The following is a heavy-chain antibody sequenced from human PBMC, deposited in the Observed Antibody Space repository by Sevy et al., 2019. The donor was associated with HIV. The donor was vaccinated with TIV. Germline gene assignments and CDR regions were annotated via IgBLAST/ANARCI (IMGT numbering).Heavy chain of an antibody. V-gene: IGHV4-59*12. CDR2: IYYSGST. CDR1: GDSISSYY. CDR3: AVGYCSGGSCPYFDS. Sequence: SETLSLTCTVSGDSISSYYWSWIRQPPGKGLEWIGFIYYSGSTNYNPSLKSRVTISVDTSKNQLSLQLSSVTAADTAVYYCAVGYCSGGSCPYFDSWGQGTLVTVSS. D-gene: IGHD2-15*01. J-gene: IGHJ4*02.